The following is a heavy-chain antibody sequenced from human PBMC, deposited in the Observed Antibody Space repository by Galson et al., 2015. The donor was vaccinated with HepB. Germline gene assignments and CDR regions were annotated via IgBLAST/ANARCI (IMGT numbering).Heavy chain of an antibody. J-gene: IGHJ4*02. D-gene: IGHD3-10*01. CDR1: GFTFSSYS. V-gene: IGHV3-21*01. CDR2: ISSSSSYI. CDR3: ASITMVRGVFHY. Sequence: SLRLSCAASGFTFSSYSMNWVRQAPGKGLEWVSSISSSSSYIYYADSVKGRFTISRDNAKNSLYLQMNSLRAEDTAVYYCASITMVRGVFHYWGQGTLVTVSS.